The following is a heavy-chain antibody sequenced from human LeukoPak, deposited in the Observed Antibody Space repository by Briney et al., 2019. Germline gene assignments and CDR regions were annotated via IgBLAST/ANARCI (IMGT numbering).Heavy chain of an antibody. J-gene: IGHJ6*02. Sequence: ASVKVSCKASGYTFTSYGISWVRQAPGQGLEWMGWISAYNGNTNYAQKLQGRVTMTTDTSTSTAYMELRSLRSDDAAVYYCARPSFHCSSTSCYTGYGMDVWGQGTTVTVSS. CDR1: GYTFTSYG. CDR2: ISAYNGNT. D-gene: IGHD2-2*02. V-gene: IGHV1-18*01. CDR3: ARPSFHCSSTSCYTGYGMDV.